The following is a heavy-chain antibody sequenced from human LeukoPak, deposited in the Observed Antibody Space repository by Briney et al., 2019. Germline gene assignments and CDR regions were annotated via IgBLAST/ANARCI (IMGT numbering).Heavy chain of an antibody. D-gene: IGHD6-13*01. J-gene: IGHJ4*02. CDR3: ARREIVSTNSSS. V-gene: IGHV3-23*05. Sequence: GGSLRLSCEASGFTFSAYAMTWVRQAPGKGLEWVSSIGSDNKPHYSESVKGRFAISRDNSKSMLFLQLNSLRAEDTAVYYCARREIVSTNSSSWGQGTLVTVSS. CDR2: IGSDNKP. CDR1: GFTFSAYA.